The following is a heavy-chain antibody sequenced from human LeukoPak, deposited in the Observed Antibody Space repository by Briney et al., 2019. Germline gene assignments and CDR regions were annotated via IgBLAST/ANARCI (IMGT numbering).Heavy chain of an antibody. CDR1: GFTFSSYS. Sequence: KTGGSLRLSCAASGFTFSSYSMNWVRQAPGKGLEWVSSISSSSSYIYYADSVKGRFTISRDNAKNSLYLQMNSLRAEDTAVYYCAKAVDRITIFGASHYFDYWGQGTLVTVSS. CDR3: AKAVDRITIFGASHYFDY. J-gene: IGHJ4*02. D-gene: IGHD3-3*01. V-gene: IGHV3-21*04. CDR2: ISSSSSYI.